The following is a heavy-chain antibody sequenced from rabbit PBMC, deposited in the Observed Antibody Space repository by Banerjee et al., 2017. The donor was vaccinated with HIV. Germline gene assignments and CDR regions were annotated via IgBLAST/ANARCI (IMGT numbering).Heavy chain of an antibody. J-gene: IGHJ4*01. D-gene: IGHD6-1*01. CDR3: ARSYYTDSYAAYAYAYFNL. V-gene: IGHV1S7*01. CDR2: IYAGKGTT. Sequence: QLKETGGGLVQPGGSLTLSCKASGFDLSNYYMSWVRQAPGKGLEWIGIIYAGKGTTDYANWVNGRFTISSDNAQNTVDLQMNSLTAADTATYFCARSYYTDSYAAYAYAYFNLRGPGTLVTVS. CDR1: GFDLSNYY.